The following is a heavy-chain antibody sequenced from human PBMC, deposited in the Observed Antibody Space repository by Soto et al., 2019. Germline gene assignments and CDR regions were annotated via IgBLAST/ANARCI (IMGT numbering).Heavy chain of an antibody. CDR3: ADSGWSRTHYYYYGMDV. CDR1: GFTFNSFA. Sequence: EVQLLESGGGLVQPGGSLRLSCAASGFTFNSFAMSWVRQAPGKGLEWVSAISGSGGSTYYADSVKGRFTISRANSKNTLYLQMNSLRAEDTAVYYCADSGWSRTHYYYYGMDVWGQGTTVTVSS. D-gene: IGHD6-19*01. V-gene: IGHV3-23*01. CDR2: ISGSGGST. J-gene: IGHJ6*02.